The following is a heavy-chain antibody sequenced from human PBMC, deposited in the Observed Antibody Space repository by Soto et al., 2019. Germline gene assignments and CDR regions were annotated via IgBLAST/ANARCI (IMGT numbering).Heavy chain of an antibody. CDR2: ISYDGSNK. D-gene: IGHD5-18*01. Sequence: GGSLRLSCATSGFTFSSYGMHWVRQAPGKGLEWVAVISYDGSNKYYADSVKGRFTISRDNSKNTLYLQMNSLRAEDTAVYYCAKDPPLDTAMAFSYYFDYWGQGTLVTVSS. CDR1: GFTFSSYG. J-gene: IGHJ4*02. CDR3: AKDPPLDTAMAFSYYFDY. V-gene: IGHV3-30*18.